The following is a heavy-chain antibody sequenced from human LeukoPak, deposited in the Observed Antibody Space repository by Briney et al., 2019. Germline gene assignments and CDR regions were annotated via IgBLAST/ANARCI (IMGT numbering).Heavy chain of an antibody. Sequence: ASVKVSCKASGYTFTSYGISWVRQAPGQGLEWMGWISAYNGNTNYAQKLQGRVTMTTDTSTSTAYMELRSLRSDDTAVYYCARAGDGDYDILTGYYHASEVYGMDVWGQGTTVTVSS. V-gene: IGHV1-18*01. CDR2: ISAYNGNT. J-gene: IGHJ6*02. CDR1: GYTFTSYG. D-gene: IGHD3-9*01. CDR3: ARAGDGDYDILTGYYHASEVYGMDV.